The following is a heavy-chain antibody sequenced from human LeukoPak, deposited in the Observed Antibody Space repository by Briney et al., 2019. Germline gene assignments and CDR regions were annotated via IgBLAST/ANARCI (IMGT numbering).Heavy chain of an antibody. J-gene: IGHJ4*02. V-gene: IGHV3-30*10. CDR1: GFTFSSYA. CDR3: ARVRSTTCLDY. CDR2: ISYDGSTK. D-gene: IGHD6-13*01. Sequence: PGRSLRLSCAASGFTFSSYAMHWVRQAPGKGLEWVAVISYDGSTKYYTDSVEGRFTISRDNSKNTLFLQMNSLRAEDAALYFCARVRSTTCLDYWGQGALVTVSS.